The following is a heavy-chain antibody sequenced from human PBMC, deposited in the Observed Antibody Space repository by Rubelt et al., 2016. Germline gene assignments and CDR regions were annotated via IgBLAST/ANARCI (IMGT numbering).Heavy chain of an antibody. CDR3: ARGAAVAGGAPDY. D-gene: IGHD6-19*01. CDR1: GGSFSGYY. V-gene: IGHV4-34*10. CDR2: INHSGST. J-gene: IGHJ4*02. Sequence: QLQLQESGPGLVKPSETLSLTCAVYGGSFSGYYWSWIRQPPGKGLEWIGEINHSGSTNYNPSLKSRVTISVDTSKNQFSLKRSSGTAADTAVYYCARGAAVAGGAPDYWGQGNLVTVSS.